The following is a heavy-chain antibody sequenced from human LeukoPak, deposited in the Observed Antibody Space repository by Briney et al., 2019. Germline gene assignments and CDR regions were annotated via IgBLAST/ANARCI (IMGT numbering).Heavy chain of an antibody. Sequence: PGGSLRLSCAASGFTFSSYWMSWVRQAPGKGLEWVANIKQDGSEEYYVDSVKGRFTISRDNAKNSLYLQMNSLRAEDTAVYYCARVAEHIVPEYWGQGTLVTVSS. J-gene: IGHJ4*02. CDR3: ARVAEHIVPEY. CDR2: IKQDGSEE. CDR1: GFTFSSYW. D-gene: IGHD2-21*01. V-gene: IGHV3-7*01.